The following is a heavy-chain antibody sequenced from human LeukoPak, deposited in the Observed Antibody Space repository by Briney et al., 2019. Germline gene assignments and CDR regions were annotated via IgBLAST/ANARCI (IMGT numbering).Heavy chain of an antibody. CDR1: GYTFTSYG. Sequence: ASVKVSCKASGYTFTSYGISWVRQAPGQGLEWMGWISAYNGNTNYAQKLQGRVTMTTDTSTSTAYMELRSLRSNDTAVYYCARDPKNINAFDIWGQGTMVTVSS. CDR3: ARDPKNINAFDI. V-gene: IGHV1-18*01. J-gene: IGHJ3*02. D-gene: IGHD2/OR15-2a*01. CDR2: ISAYNGNT.